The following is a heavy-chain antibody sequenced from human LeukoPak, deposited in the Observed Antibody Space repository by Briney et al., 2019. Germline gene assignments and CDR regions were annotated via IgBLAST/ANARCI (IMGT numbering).Heavy chain of an antibody. J-gene: IGHJ6*02. Sequence: GGSLRLSCAASGFTFSSYSMNWVRQAPGKGLEWVSSISSSSSYIYYADSVKGRFTISRDSAKNSLYLQMNSLRAEDTAVYYCARFVITTVNYYYYGMDVWGQGTTVTVSS. V-gene: IGHV3-21*01. CDR1: GFTFSSYS. D-gene: IGHD4-17*01. CDR3: ARFVITTVNYYYYGMDV. CDR2: ISSSSSYI.